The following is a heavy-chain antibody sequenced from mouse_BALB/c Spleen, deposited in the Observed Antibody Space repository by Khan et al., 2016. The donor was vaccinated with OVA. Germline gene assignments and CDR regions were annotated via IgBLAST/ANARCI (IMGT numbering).Heavy chain of an antibody. V-gene: IGHV3-2*02. CDR3: ARDYGSSYLFFDY. CDR2: ITYSGNT. Sequence: EVQLQESGPGLVKPSQSLSLTCTVTGYSITSDYAWNWIRQFPGNKLEWMAYITYSGNTGYNPSLKGRISITRDTSKNKVFLHLNSVTTEDTATXDCARDYGSSYLFFDYWGRGTTLTVSS. D-gene: IGHD1-1*01. CDR1: GYSITSDYA. J-gene: IGHJ2*01.